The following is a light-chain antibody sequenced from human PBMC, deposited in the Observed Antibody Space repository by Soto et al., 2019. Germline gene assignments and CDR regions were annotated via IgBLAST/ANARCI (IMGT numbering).Light chain of an antibody. CDR2: DNN. CDR1: SSNIGNNY. Sequence: QSALTQPLSVSAAPGQKVTISCSGSSSNIGNNYVSWYQQVPGTAPKLLIYDNNKRPSGNPDRFSGSKSGTSATLGISGLQTGDEADYYCGTWDSSLSVNVFGTGTKV. CDR3: GTWDSSLSVNV. V-gene: IGLV1-51*01. J-gene: IGLJ1*01.